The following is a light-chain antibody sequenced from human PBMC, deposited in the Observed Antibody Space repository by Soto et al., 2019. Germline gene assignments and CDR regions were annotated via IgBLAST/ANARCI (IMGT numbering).Light chain of an antibody. CDR2: EVT. V-gene: IGLV2-8*01. CDR1: SSDVGGYNY. CDR3: SSYAGTAYV. Sequence: QSALTQPPSASGSPGQSVTISCTGTSSDVGGYNYVSWYQPHPGKVPKLMIYEVTKRPSGVPDRFSGSKSGNTASLTVSGLQTEDEADYYCSSYAGTAYVFGTGTKVTVL. J-gene: IGLJ1*01.